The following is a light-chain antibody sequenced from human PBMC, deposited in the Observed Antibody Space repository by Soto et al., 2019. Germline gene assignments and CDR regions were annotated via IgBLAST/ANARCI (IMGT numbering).Light chain of an antibody. CDR2: VAS. CDR1: QSVSSN. V-gene: IGKV3-15*01. Sequence: EIVMTQSPATLSVSPGERATLSCRASQSVSSNLAWYQKKPGQAPRLLIYVASTRATGIPTRFSGSGSGTEFTLTISSPQSEDFAVYYCQQYNNWWTFGQGTRVEIK. CDR3: QQYNNWWT. J-gene: IGKJ1*01.